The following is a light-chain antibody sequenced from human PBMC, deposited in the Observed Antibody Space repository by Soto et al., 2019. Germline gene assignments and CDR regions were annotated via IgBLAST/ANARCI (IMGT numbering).Light chain of an antibody. J-gene: IGLJ3*02. CDR3: SSYAGNINLDV. CDR2: EVT. V-gene: IGLV2-8*01. Sequence: QSALTQPPSASGSPGQSVTISCAGTSSDIGLYNYVSWYQHHPGKSPKLIIYEVTKRPSGVPDRFSGSKSGNTASLTISGLQAEDEADYYCSSYAGNINLDVFGGGSPLTVL. CDR1: SSDIGLYNY.